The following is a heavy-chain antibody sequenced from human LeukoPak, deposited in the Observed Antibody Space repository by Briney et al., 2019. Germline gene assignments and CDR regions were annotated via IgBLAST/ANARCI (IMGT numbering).Heavy chain of an antibody. D-gene: IGHD3-22*01. Sequence: PGGSLRLSCAASGFTFSGSAMHWVRQASGKGLEWVGRIRSKANNYATAYAASVKGRFTISRDDSKNTAYLQMNSLKTEDTAVYYCTSLYDSSGSLSVGGQGTLVTVSS. CDR1: GFTFSGSA. J-gene: IGHJ4*02. CDR3: TSLYDSSGSLSV. V-gene: IGHV3-73*01. CDR2: IRSKANNYAT.